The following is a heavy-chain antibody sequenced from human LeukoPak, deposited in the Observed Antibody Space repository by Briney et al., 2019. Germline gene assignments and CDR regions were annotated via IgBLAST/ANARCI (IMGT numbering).Heavy chain of an antibody. D-gene: IGHD3-22*01. CDR3: ARGNTYYYDTTGYYHYLDY. J-gene: IGHJ4*02. CDR1: GFTFSNAW. CDR2: IKSKTDGGTT. V-gene: IGHV3-15*01. Sequence: GGSLRLSCAASGFTFSNAWMSWVRQAPGKGLEWVGRIKSKTDGGTTDYAAPVKGRFTISRDDSKNTLYLQMNSLRAEDTAVYYCARGNTYYYDTTGYYHYLDYWGQGTLVTVSS.